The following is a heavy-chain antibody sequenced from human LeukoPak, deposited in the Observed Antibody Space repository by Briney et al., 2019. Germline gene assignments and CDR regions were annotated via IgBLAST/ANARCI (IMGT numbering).Heavy chain of an antibody. CDR1: GFTFSSYA. CDR3: ANDRYNTAMVSFDY. V-gene: IGHV3-23*01. J-gene: IGHJ4*02. Sequence: PGGSLRLSCAASGFTFSSYAMSWVRQAPGKGLEWVSAISGSGGSTYYADSVKGRFTISRDNSRNTLYLQMNSLRAEDTALYYCANDRYNTAMVSFDYWGQGTLVTVSS. CDR2: ISGSGGST. D-gene: IGHD5-18*01.